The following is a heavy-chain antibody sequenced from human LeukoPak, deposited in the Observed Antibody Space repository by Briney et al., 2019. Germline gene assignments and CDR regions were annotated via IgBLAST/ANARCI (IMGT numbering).Heavy chain of an antibody. CDR1: GYSISSGYY. J-gene: IGHJ5*02. D-gene: IGHD3-22*01. CDR3: ARVQGITMILVIKGNWFDP. CDR2: IFHSGST. Sequence: PSETLSLTCTVSGYSISSGYYWGWIRQPPGKGLEWIGNIFHSGSTYYNPSLKSRVTISVDTSKNQFSLKLSSVTAADTAVYYCARVQGITMILVIKGNWFDPWGQGTPVTVSS. V-gene: IGHV4-38-2*02.